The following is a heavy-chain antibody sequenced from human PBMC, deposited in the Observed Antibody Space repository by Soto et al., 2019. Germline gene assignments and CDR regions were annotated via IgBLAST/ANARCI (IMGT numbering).Heavy chain of an antibody. CDR2: IVAGTGHI. CDR1: GYSFTSHT. V-gene: IGHV1-3*01. D-gene: IGHD2-8*01. Sequence: QVQLVQSGAEVKEPGASVIVSCRASGYSFTSHTLHWARQAPGQSLEWMGWIVAGTGHIRYAQQFHGRVTFTKDTSATTAYMELRSLTSDDTAIYYCAREPEDGVPGDYWGQGTLVDVSS. CDR3: AREPEDGVPGDY. J-gene: IGHJ4*02.